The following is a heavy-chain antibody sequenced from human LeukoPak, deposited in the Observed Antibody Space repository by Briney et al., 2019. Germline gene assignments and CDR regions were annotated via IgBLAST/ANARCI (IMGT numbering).Heavy chain of an antibody. J-gene: IGHJ4*02. V-gene: IGHV1-69*06. D-gene: IGHD3-22*01. Sequence: SVKVSCKASGGTFNSYAISWVRQAPGQGLEWMGGIIPMSDTANYPQKFRGRLTITADIPTSTVYMELSSLRSEDTAIYYCAKDLHYNYDNSGYMSSFDYWGQGTVVTVSS. CDR3: AKDLHYNYDNSGYMSSFDY. CDR1: GGTFNSYA. CDR2: IIPMSDTA.